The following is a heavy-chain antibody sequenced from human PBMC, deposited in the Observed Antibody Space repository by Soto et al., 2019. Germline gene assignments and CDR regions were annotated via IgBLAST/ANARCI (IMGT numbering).Heavy chain of an antibody. CDR3: VQGASTAHQPLDS. J-gene: IGHJ4*02. CDR2: ISGDGNDK. Sequence: QVQLVESGGGVVQPGRSLRLSCAASGFFFRNFGMHWVRRAPGKGREWVAAISGDGNDKYYPDSMKGRFTISRDNFNNTLYLQLNSLRPEDTAVYHCVQGASTAHQPLDSWGQGVLVTVSS. V-gene: IGHV3-30*03. CDR1: GFFFRNFG. D-gene: IGHD1-26*01.